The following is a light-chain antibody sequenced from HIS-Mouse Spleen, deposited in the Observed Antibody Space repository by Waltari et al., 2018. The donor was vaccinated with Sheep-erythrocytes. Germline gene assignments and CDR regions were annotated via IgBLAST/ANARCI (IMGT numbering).Light chain of an antibody. J-gene: IGLJ3*02. CDR3: CSYAGSSTPWV. CDR2: EGS. CDR1: SSDVGSYNL. V-gene: IGLV2-23*01. Sequence: QSALTQPASVSGSPGQSITISCTGTSSDVGSYNLVSWYQQHPGKAPKLMIYEGSKRPSGVYNRFSGSKSGNTASLTIAGRQAEDEADYYCCSYAGSSTPWVFGGGTKLTVL.